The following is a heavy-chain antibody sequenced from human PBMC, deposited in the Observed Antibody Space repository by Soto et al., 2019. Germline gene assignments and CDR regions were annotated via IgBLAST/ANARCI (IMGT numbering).Heavy chain of an antibody. V-gene: IGHV3-72*01. CDR3: ARFSGSYTRGLDY. D-gene: IGHD1-26*01. J-gene: IGHJ4*02. Sequence: EVQLVESGGGLVQPGGSLRLSCAASGFTFSDHSMDWVRQAPGKGLEWVGRSRNKANSYSTEYAASVKGRFTISRDESKNSLYLQMNSLKTEDTAVYYCARFSGSYTRGLDYCGQGTLVTVSS. CDR1: GFTFSDHS. CDR2: SRNKANSYST.